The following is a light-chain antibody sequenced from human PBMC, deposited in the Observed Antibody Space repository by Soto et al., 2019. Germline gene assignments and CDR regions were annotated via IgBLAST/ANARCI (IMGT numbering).Light chain of an antibody. Sequence: QSVLTQPPSASGSPGQSVAISCTGTSSDVGGYNSVSWYQQHPGKAPKLMIYEVTKRPSGVPDRFSGSKSGNTASLTVSGLQAEDEGDYYCSSYAGTFYLYVFGTGTKVPV. J-gene: IGLJ1*01. CDR3: SSYAGTFYLYV. V-gene: IGLV2-8*01. CDR2: EVT. CDR1: SSDVGGYNS.